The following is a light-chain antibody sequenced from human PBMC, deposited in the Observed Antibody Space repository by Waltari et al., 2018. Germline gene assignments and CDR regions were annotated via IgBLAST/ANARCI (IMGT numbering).Light chain of an antibody. CDR3: CSRAGSSVV. CDR1: SGDVGDYNY. J-gene: IGLJ2*01. Sequence: QSALTQPRSVSGSPGQSVTISCPGTSGDVGDYNYVSWYQEQPGKPPRLTIYDVSERPPGVPDRFSAPKSGNTASLTISGLQAEDEGSYHCCSRAGSSVVFGGGTKLTVL. V-gene: IGLV2-11*01. CDR2: DVS.